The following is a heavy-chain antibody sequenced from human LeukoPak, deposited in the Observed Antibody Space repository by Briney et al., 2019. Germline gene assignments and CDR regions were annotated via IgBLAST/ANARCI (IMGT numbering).Heavy chain of an antibody. CDR2: IYYSGST. V-gene: IGHV4-39*01. CDR3: ARIYGDYPNWFDP. CDR1: GGSISSGSYY. J-gene: IGHJ5*02. D-gene: IGHD4-17*01. Sequence: KASETLSLTCTVSGGSISSGSYYWSWIRQPAGKGLEWIGRIYYSGSTYYNPSLKSRVTISVDTSKNQFSLKLSSVTAADTAVYYCARIYGDYPNWFDPWGQGTLVTVSS.